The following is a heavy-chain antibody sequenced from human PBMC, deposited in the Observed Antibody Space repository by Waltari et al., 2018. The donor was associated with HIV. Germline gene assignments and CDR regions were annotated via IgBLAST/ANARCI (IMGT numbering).Heavy chain of an antibody. CDR3: ARRFYYDSSGFFGY. J-gene: IGHJ4*02. V-gene: IGHV4-39*01. CDR2: IYYSGNT. CDR1: GGSVSSGSYY. Sequence: QLQLQESGPGLVKPSETLSLTCTVSGGSVSSGSYYWGWVRQPPGKGLEWIGNIYYSGNTYYNPSLKSRVTISVDTSKNQFSLKLRSVTAADTAVYYCARRFYYDSSGFFGYWGQGNLVTVSS. D-gene: IGHD3-22*01.